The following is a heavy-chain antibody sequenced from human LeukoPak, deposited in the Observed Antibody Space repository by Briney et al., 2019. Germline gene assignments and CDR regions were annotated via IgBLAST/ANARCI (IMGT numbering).Heavy chain of an antibody. CDR2: ISSSSSSTI. V-gene: IGHV3-48*01. CDR3: ARSVFSEFGVVLGYFDY. D-gene: IGHD3-3*01. J-gene: IGHJ4*02. Sequence: GGSLRLSCAASGFTFSSYSMNWVRQAPGKGLEWVSYISSSSSSTIYYADSVKGRFTISRDNAKNSLYLQMNSLRAEDTAVYYCARSVFSEFGVVLGYFDYWGQGTLVTVSS. CDR1: GFTFSSYS.